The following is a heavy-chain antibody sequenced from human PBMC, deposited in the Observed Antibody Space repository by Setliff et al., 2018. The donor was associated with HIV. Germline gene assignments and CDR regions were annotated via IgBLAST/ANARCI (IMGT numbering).Heavy chain of an antibody. CDR2: IYWTGKT. CDR3: SRGPTIRGSFTGVVYTAPLPSFDT. D-gene: IGHD3-3*01. Sequence: SETLSLTCTVSDSAMDSYYWSWVRQSPGRGLEYIGYIYWTGKTDYNPSLKSRVTISVDTSKNQFSLTLKSLTVADTALYFCSRGPTIRGSFTGVVYTAPLPSFDTWSQGSLVTVSS. V-gene: IGHV4-59*12. J-gene: IGHJ4*02. CDR1: DSAMDSYY.